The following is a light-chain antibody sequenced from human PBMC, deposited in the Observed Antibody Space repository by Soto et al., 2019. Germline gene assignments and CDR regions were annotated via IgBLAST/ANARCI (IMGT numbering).Light chain of an antibody. V-gene: IGLV2-14*01. CDR2: EVN. CDR3: SSYSTTSTRV. J-gene: IGLJ1*01. CDR1: SSDVGGNDY. Sequence: QSALTQPASGSGSPGQSVTISCTGASSDVGGNDYVSWYQQHPGKAPKLIRYEVNNRPSGVSNHFSGSTSGNTASLIISGLQDDDEADYYCSSYSTTSTRVFGYGTKVTVL.